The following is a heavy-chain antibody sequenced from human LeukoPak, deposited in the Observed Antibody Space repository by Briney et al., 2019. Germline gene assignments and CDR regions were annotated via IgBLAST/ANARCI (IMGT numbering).Heavy chain of an antibody. J-gene: IGHJ5*02. CDR1: GGSFSNYF. V-gene: IGHV4-34*01. D-gene: IGHD2-21*01. CDR2: INQSGDT. Sequence: SETLSLTCGVYGGSFSNYFWDWIRQSPAKGLEWVGEINQSGDTDYNPSLKSRANISIDTSRSQFSLTLSSVTAADTAIYYCARVVGIAVVPGASEDNYFDPWGQGTQVTVSS. CDR3: ARVVGIAVVPGASEDNYFDP.